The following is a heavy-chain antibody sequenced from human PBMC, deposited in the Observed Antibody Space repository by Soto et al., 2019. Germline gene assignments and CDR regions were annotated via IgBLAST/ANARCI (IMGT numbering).Heavy chain of an antibody. CDR2: ISNDGSKK. D-gene: IGHD3-10*01. Sequence: QVQLVESGGGVVQPGTSLRLSCAASGFTFTNYGMHWVRQARGKGLEWVATISNDGSKKYNADSVKGRFTISRDNSKNMLYLQMNGLRPEDTAVYYCAKDWDYRGDLDYWGQGTLVTVSS. CDR3: AKDWDYRGDLDY. CDR1: GFTFTNYG. V-gene: IGHV3-30*18. J-gene: IGHJ4*02.